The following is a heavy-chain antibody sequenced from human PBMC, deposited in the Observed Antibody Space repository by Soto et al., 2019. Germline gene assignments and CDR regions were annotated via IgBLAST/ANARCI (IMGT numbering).Heavy chain of an antibody. D-gene: IGHD3-22*01. V-gene: IGHV3-48*03. Sequence: EVQLVESGGNLVQPGGSLRLSCTASGFTFSSYEMNWVRQAPGKGLEWISYISSSGDIIYYADSVKGRFTISRDNAKNALFLQMSSLRSEDTAVYYCARSPYWYDSSGYLLSVYYWGQGNLVTVSS. CDR1: GFTFSSYE. CDR3: ARSPYWYDSSGYLLSVYY. CDR2: ISSSGDII. J-gene: IGHJ4*02.